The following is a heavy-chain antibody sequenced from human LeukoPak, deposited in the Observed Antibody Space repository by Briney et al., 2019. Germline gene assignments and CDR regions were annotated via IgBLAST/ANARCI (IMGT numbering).Heavy chain of an antibody. V-gene: IGHV3-7*01. Sequence: GGSLRLSCAASGFTFTTYWMAWVRQFPGKGLEWVANINQDGTEKYSVDSVKGRFTISRDNAKNSLYLQMNSLRAEDTAVYYCARGVYDSTGYYQYWGQGTLVTVSS. D-gene: IGHD3-22*01. J-gene: IGHJ4*02. CDR1: GFTFTTYW. CDR3: ARGVYDSTGYYQY. CDR2: INQDGTEK.